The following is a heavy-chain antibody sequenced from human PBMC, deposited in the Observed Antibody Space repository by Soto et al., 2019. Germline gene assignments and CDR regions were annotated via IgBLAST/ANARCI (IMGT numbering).Heavy chain of an antibody. Sequence: SETLSLTCTVSGGSISSYYWSWIRQPPGKGLEWIGYIYYSGSTNYNPSLKSRVTISVDTSKNQFSLKLSSVTAADTAGYYCARVGGRDGYNWAAYWGQGTLVTVSS. CDR2: IYYSGST. CDR3: ARVGGRDGYNWAAY. V-gene: IGHV4-59*01. CDR1: GGSISSYY. J-gene: IGHJ4*02. D-gene: IGHD5-12*01.